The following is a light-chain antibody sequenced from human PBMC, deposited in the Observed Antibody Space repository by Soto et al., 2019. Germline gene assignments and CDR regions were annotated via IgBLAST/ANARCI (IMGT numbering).Light chain of an antibody. CDR2: SNT. CDR3: SSYTSRSPYV. Sequence: QSVLTQPPSASGTPGQRVTISCSGSSSNIGSNTVNWYQQLPGTAPKLLIYSNTQRPSGVPDRFSGSKSGTSASLAISGLQSEDEADYYCSSYTSRSPYVFGTGTKVTVL. J-gene: IGLJ1*01. V-gene: IGLV1-44*01. CDR1: SSNIGSNT.